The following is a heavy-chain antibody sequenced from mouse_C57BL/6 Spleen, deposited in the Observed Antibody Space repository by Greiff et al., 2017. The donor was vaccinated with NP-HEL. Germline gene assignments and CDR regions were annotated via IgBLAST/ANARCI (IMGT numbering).Heavy chain of an antibody. CDR3: ARGEAF. Sequence: QVQLQQPGAELVMPGASVKLSCKASGYTFTSYWMHWVKQRPGQGLEWIGEIDPSDSYTNYNQKFKGKSTFTVDKSSSTAYMQLSSLTSEDSAVYYCARGEAFWGQGTTLTVSS. V-gene: IGHV1-69*01. CDR2: IDPSDSYT. CDR1: GYTFTSYW. J-gene: IGHJ2*01. D-gene: IGHD6-1*01.